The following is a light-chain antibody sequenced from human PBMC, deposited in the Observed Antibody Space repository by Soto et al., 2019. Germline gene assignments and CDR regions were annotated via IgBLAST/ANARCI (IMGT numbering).Light chain of an antibody. V-gene: IGKV3-20*01. CDR2: AAS. J-gene: IGKJ1*01. CDR3: QQYGTSPWT. CDR1: QSLSSNY. Sequence: EIVLTQSPATLSLSPGERATLSCRASQSLSSNYLAWYQQTPRQAPRLLIYAASSTATGIPDRFSGSGSGTDFTLTISRLEPEDCAVYYCQQYGTSPWTFGQGTKVEIK.